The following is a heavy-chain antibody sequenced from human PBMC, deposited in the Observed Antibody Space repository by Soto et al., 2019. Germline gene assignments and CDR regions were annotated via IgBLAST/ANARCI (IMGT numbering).Heavy chain of an antibody. Sequence: QVQLVQSGAEVKKPGSSVKVSCKASGGTFSSYTISWVRQAPGQGLEWMGRIIPILGIANYAQKFQGRVTITADKSTSTAYMELSSLRSEDTAVDYCASTSGHYVFDYWGQGTLVTVSS. CDR3: ASTSGHYVFDY. D-gene: IGHD4-17*01. CDR1: GGTFSSYT. V-gene: IGHV1-69*02. CDR2: IIPILGIA. J-gene: IGHJ4*02.